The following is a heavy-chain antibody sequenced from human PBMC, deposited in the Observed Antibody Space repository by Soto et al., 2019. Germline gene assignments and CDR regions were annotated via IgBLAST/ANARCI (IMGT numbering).Heavy chain of an antibody. CDR2: INDDGTYT. Sequence: EVQLVESGGGIVQPGGSLRLSCVGSAFTFSAHWMHWVRLVPGKGLVWVSRINDDGTYTSYADSVKGRFTISRDNAKNTLYLQMNSLRAEDTAVYYCARVERCSSTSCYSVFDYWGQGTLVSVSS. V-gene: IGHV3-74*01. J-gene: IGHJ4*02. CDR1: AFTFSAHW. D-gene: IGHD2-2*01. CDR3: ARVERCSSTSCYSVFDY.